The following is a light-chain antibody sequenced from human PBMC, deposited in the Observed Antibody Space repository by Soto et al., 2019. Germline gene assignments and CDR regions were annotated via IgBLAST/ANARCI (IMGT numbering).Light chain of an antibody. Sequence: DIQMTQSPSTLSASVGDRVTITCRASQSINNWLAWYQQKPGKAPKLLIYRASILESGVPSRFSGSGSGTEFTLTISSLAPDDCATYYCQRYDSYPLTFGGGIKVEIK. V-gene: IGKV1-5*03. J-gene: IGKJ4*01. CDR3: QRYDSYPLT. CDR2: RAS. CDR1: QSINNW.